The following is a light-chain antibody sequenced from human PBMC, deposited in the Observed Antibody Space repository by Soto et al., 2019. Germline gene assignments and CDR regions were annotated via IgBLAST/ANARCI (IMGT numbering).Light chain of an antibody. CDR3: QQYGHLPLT. CDR1: HDISNY. J-gene: IGKJ4*01. V-gene: IGKV1-33*01. CDR2: DAY. Sequence: DIQMTQSPSSLSASVGDRVTITCQASHDISNYLNWYQQKPGRAPKLLIHDAYILETGVPSRFSGSGSGTDFTFTISSLQPEDIATYYCQQYGHLPLTFGGGTKVEIK.